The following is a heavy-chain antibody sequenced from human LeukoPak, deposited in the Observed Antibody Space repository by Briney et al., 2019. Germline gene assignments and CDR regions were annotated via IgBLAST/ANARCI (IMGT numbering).Heavy chain of an antibody. Sequence: GASVKVSCKASGYTFTSYDINWVRQAAGQGLEWMGLINPSDGSTSYAQSFKDRFTMTRDMSTSTVYMDLSSLRSEDTAVYYCARLRTPGLAAVGPFDPWGQGTLVTVSS. CDR1: GYTFTSYD. CDR3: ARLRTPGLAAVGPFDP. D-gene: IGHD6-13*01. V-gene: IGHV1-46*03. J-gene: IGHJ5*02. CDR2: INPSDGST.